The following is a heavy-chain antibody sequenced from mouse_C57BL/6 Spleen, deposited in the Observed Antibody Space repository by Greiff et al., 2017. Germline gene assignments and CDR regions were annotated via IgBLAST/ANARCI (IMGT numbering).Heavy chain of an antibody. CDR1: GYTFTSYT. CDR2: INPSSGYT. Sequence: QVQLQQSGAELARPGASVKMSCKASGYTFTSYTMHWVKQRPGQGLEWIGYINPSSGYTKYNQKFQDKATLTADKSSSTAYMQLSSLTSEDSAVYYCARVAEYYFDYWGQGTTLTVSS. J-gene: IGHJ2*01. CDR3: ARVAEYYFDY. V-gene: IGHV1-4*01.